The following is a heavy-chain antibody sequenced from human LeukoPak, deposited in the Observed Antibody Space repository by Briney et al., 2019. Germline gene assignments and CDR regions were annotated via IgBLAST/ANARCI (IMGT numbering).Heavy chain of an antibody. CDR3: AGKGVVPAANAFDI. D-gene: IGHD2-2*01. Sequence: SETLSLTCTVSGGSISSYYWSWIRQPPGKGLEWIGYIYYSGSTNYNPSLKSRVTISVDTSKKQFSLKLSSVTAADTAVYYCAGKGVVPAANAFDIWGQGTMVTVSS. CDR1: GGSISSYY. J-gene: IGHJ3*02. V-gene: IGHV4-59*01. CDR2: IYYSGST.